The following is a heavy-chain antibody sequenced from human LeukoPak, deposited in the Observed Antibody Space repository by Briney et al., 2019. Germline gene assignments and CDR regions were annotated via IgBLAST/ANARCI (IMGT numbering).Heavy chain of an antibody. CDR2: ISGSGGST. D-gene: IGHD2-2*01. J-gene: IGHJ4*02. Sequence: GGSLRLSCAASGFTFSSYAMSWVRQAPGKGLEWVSAISGSGGSTYYADSVKGRFTISRDNSKNTLYLQMNSLRAEDTAVYYCAKDLVPTNTGAYCSSTSCSSYFDYWGQGTLVTVSS. CDR1: GFTFSSYA. V-gene: IGHV3-23*01. CDR3: AKDLVPTNTGAYCSSTSCSSYFDY.